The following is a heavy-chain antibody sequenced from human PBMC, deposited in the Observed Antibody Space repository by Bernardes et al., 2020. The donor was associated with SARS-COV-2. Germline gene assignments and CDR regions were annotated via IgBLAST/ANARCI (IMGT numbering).Heavy chain of an antibody. CDR2: ISADSGNT. J-gene: IGHJ5*02. D-gene: IGHD5-18*01. V-gene: IGHV1-18*01. CDR3: ATVVGYSYGGGWFDP. CDR1: GYTFTSYG. Sequence: ASVKVSCKASGYTFTSYGISWVRQAPGQGLEWMGWISADSGNTDYAQKFQGRVTMTTDTSTCTAYMELRSLRSDDTAVYYCATVVGYSYGGGWFDPWGQGTLVTVSS.